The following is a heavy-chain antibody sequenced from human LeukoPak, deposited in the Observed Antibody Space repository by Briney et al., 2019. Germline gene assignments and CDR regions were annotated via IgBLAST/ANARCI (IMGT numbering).Heavy chain of an antibody. CDR3: ARGGRYSYGFSSGAFDI. J-gene: IGHJ3*02. Sequence: SETLSLTCTVSGGSISSGGYYWSWIRQPPGKGLEWIGYIYYSGSTNYNPSLKSRVTISVDTSKNQFSLKLSSVTAADTAVYYCARGGRYSYGFSSGAFDIWGQGTMVTVSS. V-gene: IGHV4-61*08. CDR2: IYYSGST. D-gene: IGHD5-18*01. CDR1: GGSISSGGYY.